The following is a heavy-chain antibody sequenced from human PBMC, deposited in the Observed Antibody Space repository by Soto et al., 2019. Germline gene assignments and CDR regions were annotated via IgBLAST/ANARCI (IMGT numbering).Heavy chain of an antibody. V-gene: IGHV3-15*01. Sequence: EVQLVESGGGLVEPGESLRLSCAASGLTFNNAWMSWVRQTPGKGLEWVGRIKSKTDGGTADYAAPVKGRFTISRDDSKDMLYLQMNSLKTDDTAIYYCSTVNPSSGYCSDYWGQGTLVTVSS. CDR1: GLTFNNAW. J-gene: IGHJ4*02. CDR2: IKSKTDGGTA. CDR3: STVNPSSGYCSDY. D-gene: IGHD2-15*01.